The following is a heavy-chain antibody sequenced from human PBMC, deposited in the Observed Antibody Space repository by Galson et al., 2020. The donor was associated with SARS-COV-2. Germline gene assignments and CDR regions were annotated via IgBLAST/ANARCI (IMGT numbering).Heavy chain of an antibody. CDR3: ARVRDGYLDAFDI. D-gene: IGHD5-12*01. CDR1: GFTFDDYG. J-gene: IGHJ3*02. CDR2: INWNGGST. V-gene: IGHV3-20*01. Sequence: LSLTCAASGFTFDDYGMSWVRQAPGKGLEWVSGINWNGGSTGYADSVKGRFTISRDNAKNSLYLQMNSLRAEDTALYHCARVRDGYLDAFDIWGQGTMVTVSS.